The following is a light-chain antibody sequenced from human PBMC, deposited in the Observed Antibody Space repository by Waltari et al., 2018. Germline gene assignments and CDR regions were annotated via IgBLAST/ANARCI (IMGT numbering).Light chain of an antibody. CDR3: SSYISSSTLEL. Sequence: QSALTQPASVSGSPGQSITISCPGTSSDVGAYNYVSLYHQHPGKAPKRLIFDVSNRPSGVSNRFSGSKSGNTASLTISGLQAGDEADYYCSSYISSSTLELFGGGTSLTVL. J-gene: IGLJ2*01. CDR1: SSDVGAYNY. CDR2: DVS. V-gene: IGLV2-14*03.